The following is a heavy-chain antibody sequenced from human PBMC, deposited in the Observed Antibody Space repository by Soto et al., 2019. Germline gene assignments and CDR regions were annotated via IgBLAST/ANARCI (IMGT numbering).Heavy chain of an antibody. CDR2: IYYSGST. Sequence: SETLSLTCTVSGGSISSSSYYWGWIRQPPGKGLEWIGCIYYSGSTYYNPSLKSRVTISVDTSKNQFSLKLSSVTAADTAVYYGARGHYGGKTAFDFWGKGSLVTVDS. D-gene: IGHD4-17*01. CDR3: ARGHYGGKTAFDF. V-gene: IGHV4-39*01. CDR1: GGSISSSSYY. J-gene: IGHJ4*02.